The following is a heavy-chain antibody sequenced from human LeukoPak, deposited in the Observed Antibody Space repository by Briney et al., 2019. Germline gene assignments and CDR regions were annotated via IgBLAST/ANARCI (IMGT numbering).Heavy chain of an antibody. CDR3: ANSLGGSSFDAFDI. J-gene: IGHJ3*02. CDR2: ISWNSGSI. Sequence: SGGSLRLSCAASGFTFDDYAMHWVRQAPGKGLEWVSGISWNSGSIGYADSVKGRFTISRDNAKNSLYLQMNSLRAEDTALYYCANSLGGSSFDAFDIWGQGTMVTVSS. CDR1: GFTFDDYA. D-gene: IGHD2-15*01. V-gene: IGHV3-9*01.